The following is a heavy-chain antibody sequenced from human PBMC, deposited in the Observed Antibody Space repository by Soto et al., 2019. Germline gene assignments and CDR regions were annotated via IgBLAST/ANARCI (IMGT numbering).Heavy chain of an antibody. V-gene: IGHV4-30-4*01. CDR3: ARGRYCLSGRCFPNWFDS. J-gene: IGHJ5*01. CDR2: IYKSATT. CDR1: GNSISTVDYF. D-gene: IGHD2-15*01. Sequence: SETLSLTCSVSGNSISTVDYFWAWIRQPPGQALEYIGYIYKSATTYYNPSFESRVAISLDTSKSQFSLNVTSVTAADTAVYFCARGRYCLSGRCFPNWFDSWGQGTLVTVSS.